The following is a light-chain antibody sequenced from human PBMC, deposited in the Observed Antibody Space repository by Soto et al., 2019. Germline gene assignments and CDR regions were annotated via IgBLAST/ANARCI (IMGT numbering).Light chain of an antibody. CDR2: DAS. J-gene: IGKJ4*01. CDR3: QQYGSSPDT. CDR1: QSVRSSY. V-gene: IGKV3-20*01. Sequence: EIVLTQSPGTLSLSPGERATLSCRASQSVRSSYLAWYQQKPGQAPRVLIYDASSRATGIPDRISGSGSGKDFTLTISRLEPEDFAVYYCQQYGSSPDTFGGGTKVEIK.